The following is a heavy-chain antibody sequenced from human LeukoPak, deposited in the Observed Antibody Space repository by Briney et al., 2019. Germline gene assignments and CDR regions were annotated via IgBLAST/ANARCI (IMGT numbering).Heavy chain of an antibody. CDR1: GGSFSGYY. CDR3: ARVQQRITIFGVAPGAFDI. V-gene: IGHV4-34*01. J-gene: IGHJ3*02. CDR2: INHSGST. Sequence: SETLSLTCAVYGGSFSGYYWSWIRQPPGKGLEWIGEINHSGSTNYNPSLKSRVTISVDTSTNQFSMKLSSVTAADTAVYYCARVQQRITIFGVAPGAFDIWGQGTMVTVSS. D-gene: IGHD3-3*01.